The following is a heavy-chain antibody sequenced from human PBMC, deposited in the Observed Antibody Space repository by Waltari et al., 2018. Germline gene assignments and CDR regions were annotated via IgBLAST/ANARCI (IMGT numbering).Heavy chain of an antibody. CDR2: INHSGST. CDR3: ARLAGYYYYYGMDV. D-gene: IGHD6-25*01. J-gene: IGHJ6*02. V-gene: IGHV4-34*01. Sequence: QVQLQQWGAGLLKPSETLSLTCAVYGGSFSGDYWSWIRPPPGKGLEWIGEINHSGSTNYNPSLKSRVTISVDTSKNQFSLKLSSVTAADTAVYYCARLAGYYYYYGMDVWGQGTTVTVSS. CDR1: GGSFSGDY.